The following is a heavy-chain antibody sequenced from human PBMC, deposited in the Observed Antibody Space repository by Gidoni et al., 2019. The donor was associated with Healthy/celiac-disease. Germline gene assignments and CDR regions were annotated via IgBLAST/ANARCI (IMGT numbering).Heavy chain of an antibody. V-gene: IGHV3-11*01. CDR2: ISSSGSTI. D-gene: IGHD6-6*01. CDR1: GFTFSDDY. CDR3: AREARRYSSSSLSAFDP. J-gene: IGHJ5*02. Sequence: QVQLVESGGGLVKPGGSLRLSCAASGFTFSDDYMSWIRQAPGKGLEWVSYISSSGSTIYYADSVKGRFTISRDSAKNSLYLQMNSLRAEDTAVYYCAREARRYSSSSLSAFDPWGQGTLVTVSS.